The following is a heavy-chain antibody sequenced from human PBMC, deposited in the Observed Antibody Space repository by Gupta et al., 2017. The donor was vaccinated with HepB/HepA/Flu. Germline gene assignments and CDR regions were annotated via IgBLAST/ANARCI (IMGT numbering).Heavy chain of an antibody. CDR2: MDYSGSN. CDR3: ARAAAAVTDAPFAY. D-gene: IGHD2-8*01. Sequence: QVQLQESGPGLVKPSETLSLTCTVSGGSISSYYWSWIRQPPGKGLEWIGYMDYSGSNNYNPTRKSRVTISFETSKNQVSLKLSSLTAAETAVYYFARAAAAVTDAPFAYGGHGTMVTVCS. V-gene: IGHV4-59*01. CDR1: GGSISSYY. J-gene: IGHJ4*01.